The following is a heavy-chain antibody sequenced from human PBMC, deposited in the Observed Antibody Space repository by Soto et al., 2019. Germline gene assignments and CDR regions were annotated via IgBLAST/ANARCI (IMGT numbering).Heavy chain of an antibody. CDR3: ARDQPYSGYDYRSSSRYYFDY. CDR2: ISSSSSYI. J-gene: IGHJ4*02. Sequence: GGSLRLSCAASGFTFSSYSMNWVRQAPGKGLEWVSSISSSSSYIYYADSVKGRFTISRDNAKNSLYLQMNSLRAEDTAVYYGARDQPYSGYDYRSSSRYYFDYWGQGTLVTVSS. V-gene: IGHV3-21*01. D-gene: IGHD5-12*01. CDR1: GFTFSSYS.